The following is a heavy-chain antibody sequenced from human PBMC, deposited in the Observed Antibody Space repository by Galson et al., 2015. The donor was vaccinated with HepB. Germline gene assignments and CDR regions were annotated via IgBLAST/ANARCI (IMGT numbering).Heavy chain of an antibody. CDR1: GFTFSSYA. CDR2: ISSNGVST. J-gene: IGHJ6*03. Sequence: SLRLSCAASGFTFSSYAMHWVRQAPGKGLEYVSAISSNGVSTYYANSVKGRFTISRDNSQNTLYLQMGSLRAEDMAVYYCARVAGTSYYYYYMDVWGKGTTVTVSS. D-gene: IGHD6-19*01. CDR3: ARVAGTSYYYYYMDV. V-gene: IGHV3-64*01.